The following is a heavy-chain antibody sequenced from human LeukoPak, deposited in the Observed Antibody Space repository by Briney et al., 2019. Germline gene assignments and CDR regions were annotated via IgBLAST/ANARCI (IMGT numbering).Heavy chain of an antibody. CDR3: AREVATALVAPVRFDP. V-gene: IGHV1-2*02. J-gene: IGHJ5*02. CDR1: GYTFTGYY. D-gene: IGHD5-12*01. CDR2: INPNSGGT. Sequence: ASVKVSCKASGYTFTGYYMHWVRQAPGQGLEWMGWINPNSGGTNYAQKSQGRVTMTRDTSISTAYMELSRLRSDDTAVYYCAREVATALVAPVRFDPWGQGTLVTVSS.